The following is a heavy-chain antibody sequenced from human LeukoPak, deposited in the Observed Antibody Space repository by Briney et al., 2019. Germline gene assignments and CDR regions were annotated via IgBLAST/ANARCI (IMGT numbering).Heavy chain of an antibody. D-gene: IGHD6-13*01. CDR2: IYSGGST. Sequence: GGSLRLSCAASGFTVSSNYMSWVRQAPGKGLEWVSVIYSGGSTYYADSVKGRFTISRDNSKNTLYLQMNSLRAEDTAVYYCARGGGIAAAGPIDYWGQGTLVTVSS. CDR3: ARGGGIAAAGPIDY. J-gene: IGHJ4*02. V-gene: IGHV3-53*01. CDR1: GFTVSSNY.